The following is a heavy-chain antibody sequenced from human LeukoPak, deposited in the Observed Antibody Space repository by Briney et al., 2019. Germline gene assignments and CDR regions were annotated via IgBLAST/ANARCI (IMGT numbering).Heavy chain of an antibody. CDR2: IYTSGST. CDR3: ARDRRRDPRDAFDI. Sequence: PSETLSLTCTVSGGSISSYYWSWIRQPAGKGLEWIGRIYTSGSTNYNPSLKSRVTMSVDTSKNQFSLKLSSVTAADTAVYYCARDRRRDPRDAFDIWGQGTLVTVSS. D-gene: IGHD3-16*01. CDR1: GGSISSYY. J-gene: IGHJ4*02. V-gene: IGHV4-4*07.